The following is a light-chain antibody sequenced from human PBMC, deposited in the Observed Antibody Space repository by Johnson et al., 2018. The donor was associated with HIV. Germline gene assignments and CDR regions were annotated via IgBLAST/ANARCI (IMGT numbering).Light chain of an antibody. CDR1: SSNIGNNY. V-gene: IGLV1-51*01. J-gene: IGLJ1*01. CDR3: GTWDSSLSVGV. CDR2: DNN. Sequence: QPVLTQPPSVSAAPGQTVTISCSGSSSNIGNNYVSWYQQLPGTAPKLLIYDNNKRPSGIPDRFSGSKSGTSATLGITGLQTGDEADYYCGTWDSSLSVGVFGTGTKVTVL.